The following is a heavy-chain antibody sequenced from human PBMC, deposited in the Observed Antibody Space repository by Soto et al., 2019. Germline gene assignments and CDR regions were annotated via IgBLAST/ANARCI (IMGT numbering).Heavy chain of an antibody. CDR2: INPNSGGT. CDR1: GYTFTGYY. Sequence: ASVKVSCKASGYTFTGYYMHWVRQAPGQGLEWMGWINPNSGGTNYAQKFQGWVTMTRDTSISTAYMELSSLRSEDTAVYYCARDLNYDSSGYDAFDIWGQGTMVTVSS. V-gene: IGHV1-2*04. CDR3: ARDLNYDSSGYDAFDI. D-gene: IGHD3-22*01. J-gene: IGHJ3*02.